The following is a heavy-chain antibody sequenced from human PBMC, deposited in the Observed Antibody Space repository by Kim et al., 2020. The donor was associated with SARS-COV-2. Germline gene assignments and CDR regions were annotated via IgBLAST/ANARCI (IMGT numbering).Heavy chain of an antibody. J-gene: IGHJ4*02. CDR3: AKTARGRTNAAQKYSSGWWDFDY. D-gene: IGHD6-19*01. CDR1: GFTFSSYA. Sequence: GGSLRLSCAASGFTFSSYAMSWVRQAPGKGLEWVSAISGSGGSTYYADSVKGRFTISRDNSKNTLYLQMNSLRAEDTAVYYCAKTARGRTNAAQKYSSGWWDFDYWGQGTLVTVSS. V-gene: IGHV3-23*01. CDR2: ISGSGGST.